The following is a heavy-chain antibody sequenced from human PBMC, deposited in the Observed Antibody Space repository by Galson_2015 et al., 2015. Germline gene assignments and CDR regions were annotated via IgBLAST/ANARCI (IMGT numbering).Heavy chain of an antibody. D-gene: IGHD2-15*01. CDR3: ARWYCSGGSCYGALDY. J-gene: IGHJ4*02. CDR1: GFTFSSYS. CDR2: ISSSSSYI. V-gene: IGHV3-21*01. Sequence: SLRLSCAASGFTFSSYSMNWVRQAPGKGLEWVSSISSSSSYIYYADSVKGRFTISRDNAKNSLYLQMNSLRAEDTAVYYCARWYCSGGSCYGALDYWGQGTLVTVSS.